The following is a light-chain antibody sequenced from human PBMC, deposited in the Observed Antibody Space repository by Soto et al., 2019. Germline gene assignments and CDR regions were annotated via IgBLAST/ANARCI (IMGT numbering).Light chain of an antibody. V-gene: IGKV3-20*01. CDR1: QSVSSNY. J-gene: IGKJ1*01. CDR3: QQYASSPRT. Sequence: EIGLTLSPGTLSLSPGERATLSCRASQSVSSNYLAWYQQKPGQAPKVLIYRASSRATGIPDRFSGSGSGTDFTLTISRLEAEDFAVYYCQQYASSPRTFGQGTKVDIK. CDR2: RAS.